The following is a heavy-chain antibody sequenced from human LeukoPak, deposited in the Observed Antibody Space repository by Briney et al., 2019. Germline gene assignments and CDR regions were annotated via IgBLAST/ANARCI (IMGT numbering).Heavy chain of an antibody. D-gene: IGHD2-15*01. V-gene: IGHV6-1*01. CDR1: GDSVSSNSAA. Sequence: SQTLSLTCVISGDSVSSNSAAWNWIRQSPSRGLEWLGRTYYRSKWSNDYAVSVKSRITINPDTSKNQFPLQLNSVTPEDTAVYYCARDFCSGGSCYWRFDYWGQGSLVTVSS. J-gene: IGHJ4*02. CDR3: ARDFCSGGSCYWRFDY. CDR2: TYYRSKWSN.